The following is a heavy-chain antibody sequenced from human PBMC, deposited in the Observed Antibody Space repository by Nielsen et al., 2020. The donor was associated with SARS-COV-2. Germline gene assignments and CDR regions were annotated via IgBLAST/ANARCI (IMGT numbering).Heavy chain of an antibody. CDR1: GFTFDDYP. D-gene: IGHD3-22*01. V-gene: IGHV3-43*01. Sequence: GESLKISCAASGFTFDDYPMHWVRQAPGKGLEWVSLITWDGGATYYSDSLKGRFTISRDNNKNSLYLQMNSLKTDDTALYYCAKGGRYESSGSLDYWGQGTLVTVSS. J-gene: IGHJ4*02. CDR2: ITWDGGAT. CDR3: AKGGRYESSGSLDY.